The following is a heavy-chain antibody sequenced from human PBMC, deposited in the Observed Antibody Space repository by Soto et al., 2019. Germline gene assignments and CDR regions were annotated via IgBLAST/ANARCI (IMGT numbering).Heavy chain of an antibody. CDR1: GLTFSNYA. V-gene: IGHV3-23*01. Sequence: GGSLRLSCAASGLTFSNYAMRWVRQAPGKGLEWVSIISGSGSSTYYADSVKGRFTISRDNSKNTLYLQMNSLRAEDTALYYCAKMLQAPPSIRPHVDYWGQGSPVTV. J-gene: IGHJ4*02. CDR3: AKMLQAPPSIRPHVDY. D-gene: IGHD2-2*02. CDR2: ISGSGSST.